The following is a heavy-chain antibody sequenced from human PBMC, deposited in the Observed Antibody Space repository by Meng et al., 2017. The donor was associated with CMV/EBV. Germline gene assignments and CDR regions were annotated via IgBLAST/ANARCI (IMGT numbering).Heavy chain of an antibody. V-gene: IGHV3-21*01. D-gene: IGHD2-2*02. CDR2: ITSSSSYI. CDR3: ARDRPIVEVPAAIRDNWFDP. Sequence: GGSLRLSCAASGFTFSSYSMNWVRQAPGKGLEWVSSITSSSSYIYYADSVKGRFTISRDNAKDSLYLQMSSLRAEDTAVYYCARDRPIVEVPAAIRDNWFDPWGQGTLVTVSS. J-gene: IGHJ5*02. CDR1: GFTFSSYS.